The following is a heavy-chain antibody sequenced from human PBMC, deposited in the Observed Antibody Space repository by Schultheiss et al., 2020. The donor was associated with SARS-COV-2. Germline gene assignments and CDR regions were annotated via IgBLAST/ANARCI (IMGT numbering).Heavy chain of an antibody. CDR1: GASISSGGYY. V-gene: IGHV4-31*09. D-gene: IGHD5-18*01. Sequence: SETLSLTCTVSGASISSGGYYWTWVRQKPGKGLEWIGYIYYSGSTYYNPSLKSRVTISVDTSKNQFSLKLSSVTAADTAVYYCYEYSYGYFSLYYYMDVWGKGTTVTVSS. CDR3: YEYSYGYFSLYYYMDV. J-gene: IGHJ6*03. CDR2: IYYSGST.